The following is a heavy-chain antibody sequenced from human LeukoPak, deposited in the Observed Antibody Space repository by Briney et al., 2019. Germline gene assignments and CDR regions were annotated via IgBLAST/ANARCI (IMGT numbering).Heavy chain of an antibody. V-gene: IGHV7-4-1*02. J-gene: IGHJ4*02. CDR3: ARPWVEYSSSGNPSSQYYFDY. Sequence: GASVKVSCKASGYTFTSYAMNWVRQAPGQGLEWMGWINTNTGNPTYAQGFTGRFVFSLDTSVSTAYLQISSLKAEDTAVYYCARPWVEYSSSGNPSSQYYFDYWGQGTLVTVSS. CDR1: GYTFTSYA. CDR2: INTNTGNP. D-gene: IGHD6-13*01.